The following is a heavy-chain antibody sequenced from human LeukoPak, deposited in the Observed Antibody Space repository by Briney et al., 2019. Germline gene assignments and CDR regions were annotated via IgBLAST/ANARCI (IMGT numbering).Heavy chain of an antibody. V-gene: IGHV3-33*01. CDR3: ARGHYFGMDV. CDR2: IWGDASKI. CDR1: GFPFRDNA. J-gene: IGHJ6*02. Sequence: GTSLTLSCAASGFPFRDNAMHWVRQAPGKGLDWVAAIWGDASKIYYADSVKGRFTISRDNSKNTLSLQMDSLRVADTALYYCARGHYFGMDVWGQGTTVTVSS.